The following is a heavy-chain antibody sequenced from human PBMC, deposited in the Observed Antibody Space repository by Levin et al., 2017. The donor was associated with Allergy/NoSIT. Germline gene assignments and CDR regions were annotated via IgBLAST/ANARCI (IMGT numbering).Heavy chain of an antibody. CDR3: ARVLAVAATPFDY. D-gene: IGHD6-19*01. J-gene: IGHJ4*02. CDR2: IKQDGSEK. V-gene: IGHV3-7*01. Sequence: GESLKISCAASGFTFSSYWMSWVRQAPGKGLEWVANIKQDGSEKYYVDSVKGRFTISRDNAKNSLYLQMNSLRAEDTAVYYCARVLAVAATPFDYWGQGTLVTVSS. CDR1: GFTFSSYW.